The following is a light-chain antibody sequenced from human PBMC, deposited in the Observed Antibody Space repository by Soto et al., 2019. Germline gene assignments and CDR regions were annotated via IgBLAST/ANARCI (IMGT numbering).Light chain of an antibody. Sequence: EIVSTQSPATLSLSPGERATLSCRASQSVSSYLAWYQQKPGQAPRLLIYDASNRATGIPARFSGSGSGTDFTHTISSLEPEDSAVYYCQQRSNWPPITFGQGTRLEIK. V-gene: IGKV3-11*01. J-gene: IGKJ5*01. CDR1: QSVSSY. CDR2: DAS. CDR3: QQRSNWPPIT.